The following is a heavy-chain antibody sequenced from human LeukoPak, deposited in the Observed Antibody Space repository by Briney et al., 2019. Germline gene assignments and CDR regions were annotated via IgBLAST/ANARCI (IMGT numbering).Heavy chain of an antibody. J-gene: IGHJ3*02. Sequence: ASVKVSCKASGYTFTGYYMHWVRQAPGQGLEWMGWINPNSGGTNYAQKFQGRVTMTRDTSISTAYMELSRLRSDDTAVYYCAREVVPAAMSAFDIWGQGTMVTVSS. CDR1: GYTFTGYY. CDR2: INPNSGGT. D-gene: IGHD2-2*01. CDR3: AREVVPAAMSAFDI. V-gene: IGHV1-2*02.